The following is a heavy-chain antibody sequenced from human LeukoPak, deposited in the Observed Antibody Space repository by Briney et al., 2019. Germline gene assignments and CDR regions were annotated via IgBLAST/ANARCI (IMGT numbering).Heavy chain of an antibody. D-gene: IGHD3-22*01. V-gene: IGHV3-33*01. CDR1: GFTFSSYG. CDR3: ARGVLSRQYYYDGSGYYTFDY. Sequence: GGSLRLSCAASGFTFSSYGMHWVRQAPGKGLEWVAVIRYDGSNKYYADSVKGRFTISRDNSKNTLYLQMNSLRAEDTAVYYCARGVLSRQYYYDGSGYYTFDYWGQGTLVTVSS. CDR2: IRYDGSNK. J-gene: IGHJ4*02.